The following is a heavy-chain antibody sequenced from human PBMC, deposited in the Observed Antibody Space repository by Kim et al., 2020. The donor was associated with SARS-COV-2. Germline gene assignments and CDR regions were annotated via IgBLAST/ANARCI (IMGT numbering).Heavy chain of an antibody. J-gene: IGHJ3*02. CDR2: ISSSSSYI. D-gene: IGHD5-12*01. CDR1: GFTFSSYS. Sequence: GGSLRLSCAASGFTFSSYSMNWVRQAPGKGLEWVSSISSSSSYIYYADSVKGRFTISRNNAKNSLYLQMNSLRAEDTAVYYCARGPYGDGYNWGDAFDIWGQGTMVTVSS. CDR3: ARGPYGDGYNWGDAFDI. V-gene: IGHV3-21*01.